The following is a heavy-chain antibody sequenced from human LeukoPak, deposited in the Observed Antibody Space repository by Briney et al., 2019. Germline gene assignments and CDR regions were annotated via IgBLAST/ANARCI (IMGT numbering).Heavy chain of an antibody. CDR3: AQLSGYDSTFDY. D-gene: IGHD5-12*01. Sequence: SETLSLTCTVSGGSIRSYYWNWIRQPPGKGLEWIGYIYYSGSTNYNPSLKSRVTISVDTSKNQFSLKLSSVTAADTAVYYCAQLSGYDSTFDYWGQGTLVTVSS. CDR2: IYYSGST. J-gene: IGHJ4*02. CDR1: GGSIRSYY. V-gene: IGHV4-59*08.